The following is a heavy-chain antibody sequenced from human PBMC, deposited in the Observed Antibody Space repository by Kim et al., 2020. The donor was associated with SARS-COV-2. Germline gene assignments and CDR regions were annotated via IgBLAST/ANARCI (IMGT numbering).Heavy chain of an antibody. CDR1: GFTFSSYD. CDR3: ARGWRYSYGQYYFDY. CDR2: IGTAGDP. D-gene: IGHD5-18*01. J-gene: IGHJ4*02. V-gene: IGHV3-13*05. Sequence: GGSLRLSCAASGFTFSSYDMHWVRQATGKGLEWVSAIGTAGDPYYPGSVKGRFTISRENAKNSLYLQMNSLRAGDTAVYYCARGWRYSYGQYYFDYWGQGTLVTVSS.